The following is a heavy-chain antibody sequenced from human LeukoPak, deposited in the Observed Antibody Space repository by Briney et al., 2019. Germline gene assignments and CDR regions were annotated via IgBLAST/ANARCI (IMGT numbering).Heavy chain of an antibody. Sequence: ASVKVSCKASGYTFTGNYVHWVRQPPGQGLEWMGWISPNNGGTSYAQNFRDMVTMTTDTSINTAYMELSWLTCDDTAVYYCAREWDCSDGICFPRGFDFWGQGTLVTVSS. V-gene: IGHV1-2*02. CDR1: GYTFTGNY. J-gene: IGHJ4*02. CDR3: AREWDCSDGICFPRGFDF. CDR2: ISPNNGGT. D-gene: IGHD2-15*01.